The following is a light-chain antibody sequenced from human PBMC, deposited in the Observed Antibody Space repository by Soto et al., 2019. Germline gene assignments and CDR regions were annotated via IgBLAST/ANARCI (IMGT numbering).Light chain of an antibody. J-gene: IGKJ1*01. CDR3: QQYFEWTPMT. CDR2: GAS. CDR1: ETVATN. Sequence: VMTQSPATLSVSPGERATLSCWASETVATNLAWYQQKPGQAPRLLISGASTRAAGISDRFRGSGSGTEFTRTISSLRSEDSAIYYCQQYFEWTPMTFGQGTKVEI. V-gene: IGKV3-15*01.